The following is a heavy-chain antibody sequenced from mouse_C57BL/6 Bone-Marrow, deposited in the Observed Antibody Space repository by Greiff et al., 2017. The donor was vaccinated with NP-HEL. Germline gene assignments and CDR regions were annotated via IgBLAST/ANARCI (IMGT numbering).Heavy chain of an antibody. CDR2: ILPGSGST. J-gene: IGHJ2*01. CDR1: GYTFTGYW. D-gene: IGHD1-2*01. Sequence: QVQLQQSGAELMKPGASVKLSCKATGYTFTGYWIEWVKQRPGHGLEWIGEILPGSGSTNYNEKFKGKATFTADTSSNPAYMQLSSLTTEDSAIYYCARWGPTAYYFDYWGQGTTLTVSS. V-gene: IGHV1-9*01. CDR3: ARWGPTAYYFDY.